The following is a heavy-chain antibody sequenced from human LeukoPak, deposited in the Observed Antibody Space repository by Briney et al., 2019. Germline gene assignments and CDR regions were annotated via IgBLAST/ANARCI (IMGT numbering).Heavy chain of an antibody. D-gene: IGHD1-26*01. CDR1: GFTFNSFG. CDR3: ARKLVGAAGAAFDI. V-gene: IGHV3-30*03. J-gene: IGHJ3*02. CDR2: ISYDGSNK. Sequence: GGSLRLSCAASGFTFNSFGMHWVRQAPGKGLEWVAVISYDGSNKYFADSVKGRFTISRDNSKNTLYLQMNSLRDDDTAVYYCARKLVGAAGAAFDIWGQGTMVTVSS.